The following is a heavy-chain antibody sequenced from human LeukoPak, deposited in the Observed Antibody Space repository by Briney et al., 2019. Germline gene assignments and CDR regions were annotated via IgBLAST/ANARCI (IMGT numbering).Heavy chain of an antibody. V-gene: IGHV3-15*01. CDR2: IKSKTDGGTT. Sequence: RSGGSLRLSCAASGFTFSNAWMSWVRQAPGKGLEWVGRIKSKTDGGTTDYAAPVKGRFTISRDDSKNTLYLQMNSLKTEDTAVYYCTTLSIAARRALDYWGQGTLVTVSS. CDR3: TTLSIAARRALDY. D-gene: IGHD6-6*01. CDR1: GFTFSNAW. J-gene: IGHJ4*02.